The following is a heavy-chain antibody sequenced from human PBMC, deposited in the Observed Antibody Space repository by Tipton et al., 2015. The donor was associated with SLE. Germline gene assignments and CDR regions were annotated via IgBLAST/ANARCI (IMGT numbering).Heavy chain of an antibody. CDR3: ARTSDY. CDR1: GGSVSSGGYS. V-gene: IGHV4-30-2*01. CDR2: IYHSGTT. J-gene: IGHJ4*02. Sequence: TLSLTCAVSGGSVSSGGYSWSWIRQPPGKGLEWIGYIYHSGTTYYNPSLKSRVTISIERSKNQFSLNLSSVTAADTAVYYCARTSDYWGQGTLVTVSS.